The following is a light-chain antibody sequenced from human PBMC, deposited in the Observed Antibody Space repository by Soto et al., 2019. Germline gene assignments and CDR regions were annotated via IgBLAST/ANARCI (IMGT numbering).Light chain of an antibody. CDR2: DAS. CDR3: QQRSNWTPLT. J-gene: IGKJ4*01. Sequence: EIVLTQSPATLSLSPGERATLSCRASQSVSTFLAWYQQKPGQAPRLLIYDASNRATGIPTRFSGSGSGTDFNFTISSLEPEDFAVYYCQQRSNWTPLTFGGGTKVEIK. V-gene: IGKV3-11*01. CDR1: QSVSTF.